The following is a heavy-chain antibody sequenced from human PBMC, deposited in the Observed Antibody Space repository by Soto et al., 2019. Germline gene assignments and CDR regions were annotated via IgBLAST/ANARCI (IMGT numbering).Heavy chain of an antibody. D-gene: IGHD2-15*01. Sequence: QVQLVESGGGLVKPGGSLRLSCAASGFTFSDYYMSWIRQAPGKGLEWVSYISSSSSYTNYADSVKGRFTISRDNAKNSLYLQMNSLRAEDTAVYYCPRSPGRATPFDYWGQGTLVTVSS. CDR3: PRSPGRATPFDY. CDR1: GFTFSDYY. J-gene: IGHJ4*02. CDR2: ISSSSSYT. V-gene: IGHV3-11*05.